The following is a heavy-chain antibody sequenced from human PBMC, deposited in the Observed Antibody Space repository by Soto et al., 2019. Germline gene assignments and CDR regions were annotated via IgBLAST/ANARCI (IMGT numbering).Heavy chain of an antibody. CDR2: MNTNSGNT. D-gene: IGHD6-13*01. CDR1: GYTFTSYD. V-gene: IGHV1-8*01. Sequence: ASVKVSCKASGYTFTSYDINWVRQATGQGLEWMGWMNTNSGNTGYAQKFQGRVTMTRNTSISTAYMELSSLRSEDTAVYYCAREHSSSWRFDYWGQGTLVTVSS. J-gene: IGHJ4*02. CDR3: AREHSSSWRFDY.